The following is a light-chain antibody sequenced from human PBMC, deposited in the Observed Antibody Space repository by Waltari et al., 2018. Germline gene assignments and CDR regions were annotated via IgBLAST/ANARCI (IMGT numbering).Light chain of an antibody. V-gene: IGKV1-17*03. CDR2: AAS. J-gene: IGKJ1*01. CDR1: QDISNY. CDR3: LQDNTYPWT. Sequence: DIQMTQSPSAVSASVGDRVTITCRTSQDISNYLAWFQQKPGKAPKRLIFAASSLQSGVPSRFSGSGSATEFTLTISNLQPEDFGTYYCLQDNTYPWTFGQGTRVDI.